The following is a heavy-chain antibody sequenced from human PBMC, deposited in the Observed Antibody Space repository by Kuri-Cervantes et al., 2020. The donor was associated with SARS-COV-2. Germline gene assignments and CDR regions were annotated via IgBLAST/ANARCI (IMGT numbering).Heavy chain of an antibody. V-gene: IGHV1-46*01. CDR2: INPSGGST. CDR3: ARDFRGSNYYDSSGPHDAFDI. Sequence: ASVKVSRKVSGGTFSSYAISWVRQAPGQGLEWMGIINPSGGSTSYAQKYQGRVTMTRDTSTSTVYMELSSLRSEDTAVYYCARDFRGSNYYDSSGPHDAFDIWGQGTMVTVSS. J-gene: IGHJ3*02. D-gene: IGHD3-22*01. CDR1: GGTFSSYA.